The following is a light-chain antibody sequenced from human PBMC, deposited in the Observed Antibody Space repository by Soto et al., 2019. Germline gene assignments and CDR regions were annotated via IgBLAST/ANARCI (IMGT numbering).Light chain of an antibody. V-gene: IGKV1-12*01. Sequence: IQMTQSPSSVSASVGDRVTIPCRASQGISSWLAWYQQKPGKAPKLLIYAASSLQRGVPSRFSGSGSGTDYTLTINSLQSEDFAVYYCQHYNYWPYTFGQGTKVDIK. CDR3: QHYNYWPYT. CDR1: QGISSW. CDR2: AAS. J-gene: IGKJ2*01.